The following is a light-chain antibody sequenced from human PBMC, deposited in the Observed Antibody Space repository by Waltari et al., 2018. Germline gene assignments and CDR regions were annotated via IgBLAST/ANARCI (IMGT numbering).Light chain of an antibody. CDR1: TSNIGNNA. CDR2: YDD. J-gene: IGLJ2*01. Sequence: QSVLTQPPSVSEAPRQRVTISCSGSTSNIGNNAVNWYQQLPGKAPKLLIYYDDLLPSGVSDRFSGSKSGTSASLAISGLHSEDEADYHCAAWDDNLNAVVFGGGTKLTVL. CDR3: AAWDDNLNAVV. V-gene: IGLV1-36*01.